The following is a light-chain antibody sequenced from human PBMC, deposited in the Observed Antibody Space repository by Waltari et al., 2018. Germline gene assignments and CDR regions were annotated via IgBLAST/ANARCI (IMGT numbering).Light chain of an antibody. CDR1: SSNFGAGYD. J-gene: IGLJ1*01. CDR3: QSFDTGLGGSV. V-gene: IGLV1-40*01. Sequence: QSVLTQPPSVSGAPGQRVTISCTGTSSNFGAGYDVYWYQHLPGRAPKLLIKENRNRPSGVPVRFSGAKAGTVASLAITGLQPEDEADYYCQSFDTGLGGSVFGTGTKVSVL. CDR2: ENR.